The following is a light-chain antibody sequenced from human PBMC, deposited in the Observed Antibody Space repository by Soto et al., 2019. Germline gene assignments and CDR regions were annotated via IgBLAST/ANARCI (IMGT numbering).Light chain of an antibody. J-gene: IGKJ3*01. Sequence: IQLTQSPSSLSASVGDRVTITFRASQGISTYLAWYQQRPGKAPKLLIYASSTLQSGVPSRFSGSGSGTEFALTISSLQPEDFASYYCQQSYTYPRTFGPGTKVDIK. CDR2: ASS. V-gene: IGKV1-9*01. CDR3: QQSYTYPRT. CDR1: QGISTY.